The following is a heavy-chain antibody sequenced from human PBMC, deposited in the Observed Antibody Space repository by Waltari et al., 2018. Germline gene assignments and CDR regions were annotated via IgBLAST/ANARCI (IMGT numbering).Heavy chain of an antibody. J-gene: IGHJ4*02. CDR3: AKDRAAAGTVDY. D-gene: IGHD6-13*01. CDR1: GFPFSSYG. V-gene: IGHV3-30*18. Sequence: QVQLVESGGGVVQPGRSLRLSCAASGFPFSSYGMHWVRQAPGKGLEWVAVILYDGSNKYYADSVKGRFTISRDNSKNTLYLQMNSLRAEDTAMYYCAKDRAAAGTVDYWGQGTLVTVSS. CDR2: ILYDGSNK.